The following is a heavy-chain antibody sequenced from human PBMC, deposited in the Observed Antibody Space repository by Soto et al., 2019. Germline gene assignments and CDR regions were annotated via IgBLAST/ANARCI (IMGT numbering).Heavy chain of an antibody. Sequence: QVQLVESGGGVVQPGRSLRLSCAASGFIFSTYGMHWVRQAPGKGLEWVAVISYDGSNKYYADSVKGRFTISRDNSKNTLNLQMNSLRAEDTAVYYCAIDGYCISTTWPICGMDVWGQGTTVTVSS. CDR1: GFIFSTYG. D-gene: IGHD2-2*01. V-gene: IGHV3-30*03. CDR2: ISYDGSNK. J-gene: IGHJ6*02. CDR3: AIDGYCISTTWPICGMDV.